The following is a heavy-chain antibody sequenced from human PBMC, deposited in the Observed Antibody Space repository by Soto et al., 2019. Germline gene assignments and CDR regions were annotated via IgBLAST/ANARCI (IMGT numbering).Heavy chain of an antibody. J-gene: IGHJ4*02. V-gene: IGHV3-30-3*01. CDR2: ISYDGSNR. Sequence: QVQLVESGGGVVQPGRSLRLSYAASGFTFSSYAMHWVRQAPGKGLEWVAVISYDGSNRYYADSVKGRFTISRDNSKNTLYLQMNSLRAEDTAVYYCARDSWRYGELDYWGQGTLVTVSS. CDR3: ARDSWRYGELDY. CDR1: GFTFSSYA. D-gene: IGHD2-15*01.